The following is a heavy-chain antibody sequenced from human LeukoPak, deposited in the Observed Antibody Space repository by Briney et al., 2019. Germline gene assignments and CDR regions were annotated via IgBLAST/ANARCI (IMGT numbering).Heavy chain of an antibody. D-gene: IGHD6-13*01. CDR2: ISGSGGST. CDR3: ATDSSSWLLPGDAFDI. CDR1: GFTFSSYA. Sequence: GGSLRLSFAASGFTFSSYAMSGVRKAPGKGLEWVSAISGSGGSTYYADSVKGRFTISRDNSKNTLYLQMNSLRAEDTAVYYCATDSSSWLLPGDAFDIWGQGTMVTVSS. J-gene: IGHJ3*02. V-gene: IGHV3-23*01.